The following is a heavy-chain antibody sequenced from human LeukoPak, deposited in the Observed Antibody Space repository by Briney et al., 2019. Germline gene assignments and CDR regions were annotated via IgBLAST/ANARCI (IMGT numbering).Heavy chain of an antibody. D-gene: IGHD6-19*01. CDR1: GFTFSIYA. CDR3: AKDLGSSGWYIDY. CDR2: ISGSSGAT. J-gene: IGHJ4*02. Sequence: GGSLRLSCAASGFTFSIYAMSWVRQAPGKGLEWVSTISGSSGATFYADSVKGRFTISRDNSKNTLYLQMNSLRAEDTAVYYCAKDLGSSGWYIDYWGQGTLVTVSS. V-gene: IGHV3-23*01.